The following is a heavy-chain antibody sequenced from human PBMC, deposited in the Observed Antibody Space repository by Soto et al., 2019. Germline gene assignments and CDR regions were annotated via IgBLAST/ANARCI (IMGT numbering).Heavy chain of an antibody. CDR3: AKDRGMAGRNYYYGMDV. J-gene: IGHJ6*02. CDR1: GFTFSSYG. CDR2: ISYDGSKK. Sequence: QVQLVESGGGVVQPGRSLRLSCAASGFTFSSYGMHWVRQPPGKGLEWVAVISYDGSKKYYADSVKGRFTISRDNSKKPLYLQMNSLRAEDTAVYYCAKDRGMAGRNYYYGMDVRGQGARVTVSS. V-gene: IGHV3-30*18. D-gene: IGHD6-13*01.